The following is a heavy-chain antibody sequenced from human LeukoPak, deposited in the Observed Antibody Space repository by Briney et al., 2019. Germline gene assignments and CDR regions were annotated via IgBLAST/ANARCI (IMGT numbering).Heavy chain of an antibody. CDR3: ARQPFLTIFGVVIGGYFDY. J-gene: IGHJ4*02. V-gene: IGHV3-7*01. CDR1: GFTFSNAW. Sequence: PGGSLRLSCAASGFTFSNAWMSWVRQAPGKGLEWVANIKQDGSEKYYVDSVKGRFTISRDNAKNSLYLQMNSLRAEDTAVYYCARQPFLTIFGVVIGGYFDYWGQGTLVTVSS. CDR2: IKQDGSEK. D-gene: IGHD3-3*01.